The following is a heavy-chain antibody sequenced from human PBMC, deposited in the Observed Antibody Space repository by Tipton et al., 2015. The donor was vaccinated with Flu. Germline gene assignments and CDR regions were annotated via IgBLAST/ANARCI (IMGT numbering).Heavy chain of an antibody. CDR3: ARRPFLVGTYCMDV. CDR1: GYSFSNYW. D-gene: IGHD1-26*01. J-gene: IGHJ6*02. CDR2: IYPGDSDT. Sequence: QLVQSGAEVKKPGESLEIYCKGSGYSFSNYWIAWVRQMTGKGLEWMGIIYPGDSDTRYSPSFQGQVTISAYKSISTAYLQWNSLKASDTAIYYCARRPFLVGTYCMDVWGQGTTVTVSS. V-gene: IGHV5-51*01.